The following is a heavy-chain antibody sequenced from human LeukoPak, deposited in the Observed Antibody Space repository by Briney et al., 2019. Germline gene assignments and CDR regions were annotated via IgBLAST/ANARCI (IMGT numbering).Heavy chain of an antibody. CDR1: GFTFSSYS. J-gene: IGHJ4*02. V-gene: IGHV3-23*01. CDR2: ISGSGGST. D-gene: IGHD6-19*01. Sequence: GGSLRLSCAASGFTFSSYSMNWVRQASGKGLEWVSAISGSGGSTYYADSVKGRFTISRDNSKNTLYLQMNSLRAEDTAVYYCARLRIAVGDYWGQGTLVTVSS. CDR3: ARLRIAVGDY.